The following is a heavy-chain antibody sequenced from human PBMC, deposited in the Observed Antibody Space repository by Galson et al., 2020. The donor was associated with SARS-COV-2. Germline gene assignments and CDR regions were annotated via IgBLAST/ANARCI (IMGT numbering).Heavy chain of an antibody. CDR3: ARDGSSSWAYWYFDL. CDR1: GGTFSSYA. J-gene: IGHJ2*01. Sequence: SVKVSCKASGGTFSSYAISWVRQAPGQWLEWMGGIIPIFGTANYAQKFQGRVTITADESTSTAYMELSSLRSEDTAVYYCARDGSSSWAYWYFDLWGRGTLVTVSS. V-gene: IGHV1-69*13. CDR2: IIPIFGTA. D-gene: IGHD6-13*01.